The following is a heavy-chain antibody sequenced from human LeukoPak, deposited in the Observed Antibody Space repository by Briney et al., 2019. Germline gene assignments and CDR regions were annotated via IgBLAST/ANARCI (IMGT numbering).Heavy chain of an antibody. V-gene: IGHV3-23*01. Sequence: PGGSLRPSCAACLFTFSSYAMSWVRQAPGKGLEWVSAISGSGGSTYYADSVKGRFTISRDNSKNTLYLQMNSLRAEDTAVYYCAKAPPSPHGYHDAFDIWGQGTMVTVSS. CDR3: AKAPPSPHGYHDAFDI. CDR1: LFTFSSYA. J-gene: IGHJ3*02. D-gene: IGHD5-18*01. CDR2: ISGSGGST.